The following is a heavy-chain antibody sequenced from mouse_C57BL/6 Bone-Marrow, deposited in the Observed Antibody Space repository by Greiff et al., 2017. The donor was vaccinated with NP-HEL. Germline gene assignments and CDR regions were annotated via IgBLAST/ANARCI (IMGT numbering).Heavy chain of an antibody. CDR2: INPNNGGT. Sequence: EVQLHQSGPELVKPGASVKISCKASGYTFTDYYMNWVKQSHGKSLEWIGDINPNNGGTSYNQKFKGKATLTVDKSSSTAYMWLRSLTSEDSAVYYCARRSLLLDYFDYWGQGTTLTVSS. J-gene: IGHJ2*01. V-gene: IGHV1-26*01. D-gene: IGHD1-1*01. CDR3: ARRSLLLDYFDY. CDR1: GYTFTDYY.